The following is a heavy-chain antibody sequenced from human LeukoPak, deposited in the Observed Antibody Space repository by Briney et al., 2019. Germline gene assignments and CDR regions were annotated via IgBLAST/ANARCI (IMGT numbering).Heavy chain of an antibody. CDR3: ARLPWGDAGDYFYYSMDV. V-gene: IGHV5-10-1*01. CDR1: GSTFSKYW. Sequence: GESLTISCKGSGSTFSKYWLNWVRQMPGEGLEWMGRIDPSDSYTYYSPSFQGHVTISADRSLSTAYLQWTSLQASDTAIYYCARLPWGDAGDYFYYSMDVWGKGTTVTVSS. CDR2: IDPSDSYT. D-gene: IGHD3-16*01. J-gene: IGHJ6*04.